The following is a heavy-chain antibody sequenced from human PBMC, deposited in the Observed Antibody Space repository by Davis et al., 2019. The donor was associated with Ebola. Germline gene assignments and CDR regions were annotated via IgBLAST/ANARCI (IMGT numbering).Heavy chain of an antibody. Sequence: SETLSLTCTVSGGSISSYYWSWIRQPAGKGLEWIGRIYTSGSTNYNPSLKSRVTMSVDTSKNQFSLKLSSVTAADTAVYYCARHVYSGWPQIFDYWGQGTLVTVSS. CDR3: ARHVYSGWPQIFDY. V-gene: IGHV4-4*07. J-gene: IGHJ4*02. D-gene: IGHD5-12*01. CDR2: IYTSGST. CDR1: GGSISSYY.